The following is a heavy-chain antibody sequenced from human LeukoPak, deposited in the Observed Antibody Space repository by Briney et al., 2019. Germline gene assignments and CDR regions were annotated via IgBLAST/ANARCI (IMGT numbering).Heavy chain of an antibody. V-gene: IGHV3-23*01. J-gene: IGHJ4*02. CDR3: GKTTTGYSSGQKPAWPVDY. CDR2: IFGSGGSA. D-gene: IGHD6-19*01. CDR1: GFTFGSYA. Sequence: GGSLRLSCEASGFTFGSYAMYWVRQAPGKGLEWVAGIFGSGGSARYADSVKGRFTISRDNSKNTVYLQINSLRAEDTAVYYCGKTTTGYSSGQKPAWPVDYWGQGTLVTVSS.